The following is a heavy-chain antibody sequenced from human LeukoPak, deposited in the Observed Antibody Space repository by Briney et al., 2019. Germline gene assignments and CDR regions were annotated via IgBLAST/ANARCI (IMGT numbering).Heavy chain of an antibody. CDR1: GCSTSSYY. D-gene: IGHD3-3*01. V-gene: IGHV4-59*01. Sequence: PSQTLSLTCPAFGCSTSSYYWTWIRQPPGKGLEWFGYFFYSGSTNYNPSLKSRVTISVDTSKNPFSLKLSSVTAADTAVYYCARARSDFWSGYHYYYYMDVWGKGTTVTVSS. J-gene: IGHJ6*03. CDR3: ARARSDFWSGYHYYYYMDV. CDR2: FFYSGST.